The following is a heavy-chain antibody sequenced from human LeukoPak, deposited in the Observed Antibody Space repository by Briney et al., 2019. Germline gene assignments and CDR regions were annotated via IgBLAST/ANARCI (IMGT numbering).Heavy chain of an antibody. CDR2: ISWNSGSI. CDR1: GFTFDDYA. V-gene: IGHV3-9*01. D-gene: IGHD3-16*01. CDR3: TGGIETPGY. J-gene: IGHJ4*02. Sequence: GRSLRLYCAASGFTFDDYAMHWVRQAPGKGLEWVSGISWNSGSIGYADSVKGRFTISRDNAKNSLYLQMNSLRAEDTAVYYCTGGIETPGYWGQGTLVTVSS.